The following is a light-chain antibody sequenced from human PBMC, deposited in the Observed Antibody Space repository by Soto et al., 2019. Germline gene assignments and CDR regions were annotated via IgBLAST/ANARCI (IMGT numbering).Light chain of an antibody. J-gene: IGLJ3*02. Sequence: QSALTQPASVSGSPGQSITISCTGTSSDVGSYNLVSWYQQHPGKAPKVMIYEVSQRPSGVSKRFSGSKSGNTASLTISGLQAEDEADYYCCSYAGSSTLVFGGGTQLTVL. V-gene: IGLV2-23*02. CDR3: CSYAGSSTLV. CDR2: EVS. CDR1: SSDVGSYNL.